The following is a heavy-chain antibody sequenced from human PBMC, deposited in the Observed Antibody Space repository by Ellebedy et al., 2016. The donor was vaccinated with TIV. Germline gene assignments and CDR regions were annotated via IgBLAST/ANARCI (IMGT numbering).Heavy chain of an antibody. CDR1: GFAFSSNG. Sequence: PGGSLRLSCAASGFAFSSNGMSWVRQAPGKGLEWVSSISGSGVRRDYADSVKGRLTISRDNSKNTLYLQMNSLRVEDTALYYCAKATQWLGRSCFDYWGQGTLVTVSS. V-gene: IGHV3-23*01. D-gene: IGHD6-19*01. CDR2: ISGSGVRR. J-gene: IGHJ4*02. CDR3: AKATQWLGRSCFDY.